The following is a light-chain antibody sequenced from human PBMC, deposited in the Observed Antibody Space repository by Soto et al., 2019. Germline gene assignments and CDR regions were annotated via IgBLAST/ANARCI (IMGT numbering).Light chain of an antibody. CDR2: GSS. CDR3: QQYNNWHPEYT. CDR1: QSVSSN. Sequence: EIVMTQSPATLSVSPGERATLSCRASQSVSSNLAWYQQKPGQAPRLLIYGSSTRATGIPARFRGRGSGTEFTLTISSLQSEDFAVYYCQQYNNWHPEYTFGQGTKLEIK. V-gene: IGKV3-15*01. J-gene: IGKJ2*01.